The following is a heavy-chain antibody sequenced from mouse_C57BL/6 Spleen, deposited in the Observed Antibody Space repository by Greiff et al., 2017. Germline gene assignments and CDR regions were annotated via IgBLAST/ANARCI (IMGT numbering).Heavy chain of an antibody. CDR3: ARGYGSSLNFDD. CDR1: GYTFTDYN. V-gene: IGHV1-22*01. D-gene: IGHD1-1*01. CDR2: INPNNGGT. J-gene: IGHJ2*01. Sequence: EVQLQQSGPELVKPGASVKMSCKASGYTFTDYNMHWVKQSHGKSLEWIGYINPNNGGTSYNQKFKGKATLTVNKSSSTAYMELRSLTSEDSAVYYCARGYGSSLNFDDWGQGTTLTVSS.